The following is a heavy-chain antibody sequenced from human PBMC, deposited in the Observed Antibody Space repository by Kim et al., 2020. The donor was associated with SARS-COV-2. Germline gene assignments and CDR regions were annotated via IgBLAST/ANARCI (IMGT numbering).Heavy chain of an antibody. D-gene: IGHD4-17*01. Sequence: ASVKVSCKASGYTFTRYAMHWVRQAPGQRLEWMGWINAGNSNTKYSQKFQGRVTITRDTSATTVYMELSSLISEDTAVYYCATDGQMTISYYFDYWGQGT. J-gene: IGHJ4*02. CDR3: ATDGQMTISYYFDY. CDR2: INAGNSNT. V-gene: IGHV1-3*01. CDR1: GYTFTRYA.